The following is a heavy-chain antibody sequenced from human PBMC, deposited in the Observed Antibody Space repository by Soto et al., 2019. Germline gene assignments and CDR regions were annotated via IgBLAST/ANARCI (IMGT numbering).Heavy chain of an antibody. J-gene: IGHJ6*02. Sequence: GGSLRLSCPASGFTFSSYWMTWVRQAPGKGLVWVSHISSNSSTITYADSVKGRFTISRDNAKNSLYLQMNSLRDEDTAVYYCARGGTANYYYYGMDVWGQGTTVTVSS. CDR3: ARGGTANYYYYGMDV. V-gene: IGHV3-48*02. CDR1: GFTFSSYW. D-gene: IGHD2-21*02. CDR2: ISSNSSTI.